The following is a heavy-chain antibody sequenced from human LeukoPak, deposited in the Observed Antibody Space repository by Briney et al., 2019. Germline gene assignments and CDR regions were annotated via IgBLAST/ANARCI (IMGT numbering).Heavy chain of an antibody. CDR3: ARVGVVPAAISPYYYGMDV. CDR1: GFTFSSYW. D-gene: IGHD2-2*01. J-gene: IGHJ6*04. Sequence: PGGSLRLSCAASGFTFSSYWMHWVRRAPGKGLVWVSRINSDGSSTSYADSVKGRFTISRDNAKNTLYLQMNSLRAEDTAVYYCARVGVVPAAISPYYYGMDVWGKGTTVTVSS. CDR2: INSDGSST. V-gene: IGHV3-74*01.